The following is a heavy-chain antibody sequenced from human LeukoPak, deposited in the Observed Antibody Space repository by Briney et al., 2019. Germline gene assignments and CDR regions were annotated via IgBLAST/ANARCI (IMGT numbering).Heavy chain of an antibody. CDR3: ARPIDNGSGSYYFDY. J-gene: IGHJ4*02. CDR2: ISYDGSNE. V-gene: IGHV3-30-3*01. CDR1: GFTFSYYA. D-gene: IGHD3-10*01. Sequence: GGSLRLSCAASGFTFSYYAMHWVRQAPGKGLEWGAVISYDGSNEYYADSVKGRFTISRDNSKNTLSLQMNTLRPEDTAVYYCARPIDNGSGSYYFDYWGQGTLVTVSS.